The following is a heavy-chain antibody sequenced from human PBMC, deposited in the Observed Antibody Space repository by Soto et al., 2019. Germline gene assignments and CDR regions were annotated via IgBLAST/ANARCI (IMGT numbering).Heavy chain of an antibody. CDR3: AHIPNYYQYDWFDP. J-gene: IGHJ5*02. Sequence: QITLKESGPTLVKPTQTLTLTCTFSGFSLTTRGVGVGWIRQPPGKALECLALIYWDDDKRYSPSLQSTLSIAKDTSKNRVVLTMTNVDPVDTATYYCAHIPNYYQYDWFDPWVQGTLVSVSS. D-gene: IGHD3-16*01. V-gene: IGHV2-5*02. CDR1: GFSLTTRGVG. CDR2: IYWDDDK.